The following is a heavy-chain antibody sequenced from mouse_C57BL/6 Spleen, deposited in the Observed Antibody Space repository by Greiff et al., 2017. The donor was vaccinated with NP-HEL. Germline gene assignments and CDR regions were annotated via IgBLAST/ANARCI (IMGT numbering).Heavy chain of an antibody. CDR2: IWWDDDK. CDR1: GFSLSTFGMG. J-gene: IGHJ2*01. Sequence: ESGPGILQPSQTLSLTCSFSGFSLSTFGMGVGWIRQPSGKGLEWLAHIWWDDDKYYNPALKSRLTISKDTSKNQVFLKIANVDTADTATYYCARPHYYGSSYYYFDYWGQGTTLTVSS. D-gene: IGHD1-1*01. V-gene: IGHV8-8*01. CDR3: ARPHYYGSSYYYFDY.